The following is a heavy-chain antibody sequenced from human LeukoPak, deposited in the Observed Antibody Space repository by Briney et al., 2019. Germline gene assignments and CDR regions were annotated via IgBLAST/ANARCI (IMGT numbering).Heavy chain of an antibody. V-gene: IGHV3-48*01. J-gene: IGHJ4*02. CDR3: ARVTQVGATTNDY. CDR2: ISSSTSTI. CDR1: GFTFSSYS. Sequence: GGSLTLSCAASGFTFSSYSMNWVRQAPGKGLEWVSYISSSTSTIYYADSVKGRFTISRDNAKNSLYLQMNSLRAEDTAVYYCARVTQVGATTNDYWGRGTLVTVSS. D-gene: IGHD1-26*01.